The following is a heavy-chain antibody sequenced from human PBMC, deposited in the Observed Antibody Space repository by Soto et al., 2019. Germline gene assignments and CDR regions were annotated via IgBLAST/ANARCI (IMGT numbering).Heavy chain of an antibody. J-gene: IGHJ4*02. CDR1: GGSVSGGGYS. CDR2: IWLSGST. CDR3: ARGGDYFDY. Sequence: QLQLQESGSGLVKPSQTLSLTCGVSGGSVSGGGYSWSWIRQPPGKGLEWIGYIWLSGSTYYNPSLKSRVTISIDRSKNQFSLRLRSVTAADTAVYYCARGGDYFDYWGQGTRVTVSS. V-gene: IGHV4-30-2*01.